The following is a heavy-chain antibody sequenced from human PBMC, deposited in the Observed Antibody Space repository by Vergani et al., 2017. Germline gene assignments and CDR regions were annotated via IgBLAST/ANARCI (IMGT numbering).Heavy chain of an antibody. D-gene: IGHD3-3*01. V-gene: IGHV3-21*01. CDR1: GFPFRSYS. J-gene: IGHJ6*02. CDR2: ISSSSSYI. CDR3: AAGADYDFWSGYPIIYGMDV. Sequence: EVQLVESGGGLVKPGGSLRLSCAASGFPFRSYSMNWVRQAPGKGLEWVSSISSSSSYIYYADSVKGRFTISRDNAKNSLYLQMNSLRAEDTAVYYCAAGADYDFWSGYPIIYGMDVWGQGTTVTASS.